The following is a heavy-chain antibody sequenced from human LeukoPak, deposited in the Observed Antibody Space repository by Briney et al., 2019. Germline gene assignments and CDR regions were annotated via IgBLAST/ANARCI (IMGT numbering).Heavy chain of an antibody. J-gene: IGHJ6*04. V-gene: IGHV3-21*01. CDR1: GFTFSSYW. CDR3: AKSTRAVMAMMDV. Sequence: KSGGSLRLSCAASGFTFSSYWMSWVRQAPGKGLEWVSSISSRSTYIYYADSVKGRFNAKNSLFLQMNSLRAEDTAVYFCAKSTRAVMAMMDVWGKGTTVTVSS. D-gene: IGHD3-16*01. CDR2: ISSRSTYI.